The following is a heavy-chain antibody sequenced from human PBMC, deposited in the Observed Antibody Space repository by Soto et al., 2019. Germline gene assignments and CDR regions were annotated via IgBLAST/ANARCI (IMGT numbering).Heavy chain of an antibody. Sequence: ASVKVSCKPSGYTFTSYAMHLVRQAPGQRLEWMGWINAGNGNTKYSQKFQGRVTITRDTSASTAYMELSSLRSEDTAVYYCASSHALYYYYGMDVWGQGATVTVSS. V-gene: IGHV1-3*01. CDR3: ASSHALYYYYGMDV. J-gene: IGHJ6*02. D-gene: IGHD2-2*01. CDR1: GYTFTSYA. CDR2: INAGNGNT.